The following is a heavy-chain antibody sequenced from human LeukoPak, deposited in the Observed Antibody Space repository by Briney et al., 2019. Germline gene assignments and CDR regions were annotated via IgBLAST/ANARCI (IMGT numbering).Heavy chain of an antibody. Sequence: GGSLRLSCAASGFTFSSTSMHWVRQAPGKGLEWVAVISYDGSNKYYADSVKGRFTISRDNSKNTLYLQMNSLRAEDTAVYYCARDQGAYYYDSSGAHYYYYGMDVWGQGTTVTVSS. CDR2: ISYDGSNK. CDR1: GFTFSSTS. CDR3: ARDQGAYYYDSSGAHYYYYGMDV. J-gene: IGHJ6*02. V-gene: IGHV3-30-3*01. D-gene: IGHD3-22*01.